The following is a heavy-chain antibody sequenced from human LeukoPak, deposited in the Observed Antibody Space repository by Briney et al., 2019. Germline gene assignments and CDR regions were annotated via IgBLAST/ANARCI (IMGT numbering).Heavy chain of an antibody. CDR2: IYYSGNT. J-gene: IGHJ4*02. V-gene: IGHV4-59*11. D-gene: IGHD5-24*01. CDR1: GGSIRSHY. Sequence: SETLSLTCTVSGGSIRSHYGNWIPQPPAKGLEWIGYIYYSGNTNYNPSPKSRVTITLDPSKSHFSVELSSVPAADTAVYYCAREGSRWLDFDYWGQGPLVTVSS. CDR3: AREGSRWLDFDY.